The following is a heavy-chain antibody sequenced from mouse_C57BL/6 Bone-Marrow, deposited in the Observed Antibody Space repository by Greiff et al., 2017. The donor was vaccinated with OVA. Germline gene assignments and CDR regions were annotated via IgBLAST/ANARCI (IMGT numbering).Heavy chain of an antibody. CDR2: IYPGSGST. CDR1: GYTFTSYW. CDR3: ARYCDLDY. J-gene: IGHJ2*01. Sequence: QVQLQQPGAELVKPGASVKMSCKASGYTFTSYWITWVKQRPGQGLEWIGDIYPGSGSTNYNEKFKSKATLTVATSSSTAYMQLSSLTSEDSAVYYCARYCDLDYWGQGTTLTVSS. V-gene: IGHV1-55*01.